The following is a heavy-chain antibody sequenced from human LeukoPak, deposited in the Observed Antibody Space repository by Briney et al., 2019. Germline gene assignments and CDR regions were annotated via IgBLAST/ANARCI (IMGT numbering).Heavy chain of an antibody. D-gene: IGHD3-22*01. Sequence: ASVKVSCKASGGTFSSYAISWVRQAPGQGLEWMGGITPIFGTANYAQKFQGRVTITTDESTSTAYMELSSLRSEDTAVYYCARSGYYDSSEHAFDIWGQGTMVTVSS. V-gene: IGHV1-69*05. CDR3: ARSGYYDSSEHAFDI. J-gene: IGHJ3*02. CDR2: ITPIFGTA. CDR1: GGTFSSYA.